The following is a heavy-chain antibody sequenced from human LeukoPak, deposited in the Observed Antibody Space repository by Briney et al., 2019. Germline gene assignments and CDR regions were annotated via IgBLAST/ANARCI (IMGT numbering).Heavy chain of an antibody. Sequence: GRSLRLSCAASGFTFSSYGMHWVRQAPGKGLEWVAFIRYDGSNKYYADSVKGRFTISRDNSKNTLYLQMNSLRAEDTAVYYCAKESGLLWFGELSDLDYWGQGTLVTVSS. CDR3: AKESGLLWFGELSDLDY. D-gene: IGHD3-10*01. CDR2: IRYDGSNK. CDR1: GFTFSSYG. J-gene: IGHJ4*02. V-gene: IGHV3-30*02.